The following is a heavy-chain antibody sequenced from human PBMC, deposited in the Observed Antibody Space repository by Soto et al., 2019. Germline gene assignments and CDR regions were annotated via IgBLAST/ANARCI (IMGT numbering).Heavy chain of an antibody. Sequence: EVQLVESGGGLVQPGGSLRLSCAVSGFTVSSNYMSWVRQAPGKGLEWVSVIYSGGSTYYADSVKGRFTISRDNSKNTLYLQMNSLIAQHTAVYYCAREGIRSPLYYWGQGTLVTVSS. V-gene: IGHV3-66*01. CDR1: GFTVSSNY. D-gene: IGHD4-17*01. CDR2: IYSGGST. J-gene: IGHJ4*02. CDR3: AREGIRSPLYY.